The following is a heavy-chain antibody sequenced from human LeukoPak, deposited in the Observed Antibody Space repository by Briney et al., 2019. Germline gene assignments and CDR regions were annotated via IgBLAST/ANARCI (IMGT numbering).Heavy chain of an antibody. CDR2: INPNSGGT. CDR3: ARAIYSSSWYDY. CDR1: GYTFTGYY. V-gene: IGHV1-2*02. Sequence: APVKVSCKASGYTFTGYYMHWVRQAPGQGLEWMGWINPNSGGTNYAQKFQGRVTMTRDTSISTAYMELSRLRSDDTAVYYCARAIYSSSWYDYWGQGTLVTVPS. J-gene: IGHJ4*02. D-gene: IGHD6-13*01.